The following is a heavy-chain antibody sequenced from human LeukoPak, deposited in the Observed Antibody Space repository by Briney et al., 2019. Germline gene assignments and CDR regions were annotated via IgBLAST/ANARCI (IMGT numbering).Heavy chain of an antibody. Sequence: SETLSLTCAVYGRSFSGYYWSWIRQPPGKGLEWIGEINHSGSTNYNPSLKSRVTISVDTSKNQFSLKLSSVTAADTAVYYCATLWELPLGVYWGQGTLVTVSS. V-gene: IGHV4-34*01. CDR1: GRSFSGYY. J-gene: IGHJ4*02. D-gene: IGHD1-26*01. CDR3: ATLWELPLGVY. CDR2: INHSGST.